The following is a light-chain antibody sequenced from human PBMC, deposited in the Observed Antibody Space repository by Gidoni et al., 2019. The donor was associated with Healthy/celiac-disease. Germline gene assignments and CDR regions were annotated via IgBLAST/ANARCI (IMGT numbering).Light chain of an antibody. CDR2: EVS. CDR1: SSDVGGYNY. CDR3: SSYTSSSTRV. Sequence: QSALTQPASVSGSPGQSITISCTGTSSDVGGYNYVSWYQQHPGKAPNLMIYEVSNRPSGVSNRFSVSNSGNTASLTISGLQAEDEADYYCSSYTSSSTRVFGGGTKLTVL. J-gene: IGLJ3*02. V-gene: IGLV2-14*01.